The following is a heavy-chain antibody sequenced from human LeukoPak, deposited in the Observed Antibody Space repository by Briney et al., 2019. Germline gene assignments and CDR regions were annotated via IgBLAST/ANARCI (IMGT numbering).Heavy chain of an antibody. V-gene: IGHV3-11*04. CDR2: IGSSGRTT. CDR3: ARPTTVTTISADAFDI. Sequence: GGSLRLSCAASGFTFSDYYMAWIRQAPGKGLEWVSHIGSSGRTTEYTDSVKGRFTISRDNARNSLYLQMNSLRAEDSSVYYCARPTTVTTISADAFDIWGQGTMVTVSS. J-gene: IGHJ3*02. D-gene: IGHD4-17*01. CDR1: GFTFSDYY.